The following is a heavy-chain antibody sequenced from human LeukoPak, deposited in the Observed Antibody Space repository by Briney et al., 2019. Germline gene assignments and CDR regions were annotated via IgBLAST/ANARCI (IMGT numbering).Heavy chain of an antibody. J-gene: IGHJ6*03. Sequence: ASVKVSCKPSGYTFNTYGITWVRQAPGQGLEWMGWISPYNGNANYAQKFQGRVTLTTDTSTSTAYMELRSLRSDDTAVYYCARVRYCSSTSCPTYYYYYMDVWGKGTTVTVSS. D-gene: IGHD2-2*01. CDR3: ARVRYCSSTSCPTYYYYYMDV. V-gene: IGHV1-18*01. CDR2: ISPYNGNA. CDR1: GYTFNTYG.